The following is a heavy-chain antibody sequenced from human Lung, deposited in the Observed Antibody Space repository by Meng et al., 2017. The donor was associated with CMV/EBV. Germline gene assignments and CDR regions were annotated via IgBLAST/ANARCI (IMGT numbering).Heavy chain of an antibody. V-gene: IGHV4-30-4*01. CDR3: VSERGSLYGSVSFDF. D-gene: IGHD3-10*01. CDR1: GGSIKSDHFY. J-gene: IGHJ4*02. Sequence: LGESDPGVVAPSQPLSLTSLVFGGSIKSDHFYWTWIRQPPGGGVEWIGLTYSSGNTFYTPSLRSRVTISIATPRSQSFLMLSSVTAADTAVYYCVSERGSLYGSVSFDFWGQGTLVTVSS. CDR2: TYSSGNT.